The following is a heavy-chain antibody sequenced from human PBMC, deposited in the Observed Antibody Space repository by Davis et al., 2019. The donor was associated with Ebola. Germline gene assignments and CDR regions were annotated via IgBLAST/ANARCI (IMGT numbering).Heavy chain of an antibody. CDR1: VITFSSYA. CDR3: ARDRSPYYYDNSPFDY. Sequence: GGSLRLSCTDSVITFSSYAMTWVRQAPGKGLEWVSAISGSGGSTYYADSVKGRFTISRDNSKKTLYLQMNSLRAEDTAVYYCARDRSPYYYDNSPFDYWGQGTLVTVST. V-gene: IGHV3-23*01. J-gene: IGHJ4*02. D-gene: IGHD3-22*01. CDR2: ISGSGGST.